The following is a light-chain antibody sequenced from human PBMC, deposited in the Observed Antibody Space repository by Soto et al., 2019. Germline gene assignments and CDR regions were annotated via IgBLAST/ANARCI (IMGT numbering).Light chain of an antibody. CDR2: DNT. J-gene: IGLJ2*01. CDR3: VVWDSSQTAVV. V-gene: IGLV1-51*01. CDR1: SSNIGNNV. Sequence: QSVLTQPPSVSAAPGQKVTISCSGSSSNIGNNVVSWYQQLPGTAPKLLIYDNTKRPSGIPDRFSGSKSGTSATLGITGLQTRDEADYYCVVWDSSQTAVVFGGGTKLTVL.